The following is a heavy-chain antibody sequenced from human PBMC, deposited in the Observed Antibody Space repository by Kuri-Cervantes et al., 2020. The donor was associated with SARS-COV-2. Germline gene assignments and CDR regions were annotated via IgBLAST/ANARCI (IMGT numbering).Heavy chain of an antibody. J-gene: IGHJ6*03. D-gene: IGHD3-10*01. Sequence: GGSLRLSCAASGFTFSSYAMSWVRHAPGKGLEWVSGSSWDSGSIGYADSVKGRFTISRDNAKNSLYLQMNSLRAEDTALYYCARVSGYYYYMDVWGKGTTVTVSS. CDR2: SSWDSGSI. CDR3: ARVSGYYYYMDV. CDR1: GFTFSSYA. V-gene: IGHV3-9*01.